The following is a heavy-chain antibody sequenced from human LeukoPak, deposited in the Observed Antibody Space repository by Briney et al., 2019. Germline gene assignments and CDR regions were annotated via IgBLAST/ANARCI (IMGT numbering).Heavy chain of an antibody. V-gene: IGHV4-34*01. CDR2: INHSGST. D-gene: IGHD3-10*01. Sequence: SETLSLTCAVYGGSFSGYYWSWIRQPPGKGLEWIGEINHSGSTNYNPSLKSRVTISVDTSKNQFSLKLSSVTAADTAVYYCAKDLTVWLEEYYFDYWGQGTLVTVSS. J-gene: IGHJ4*02. CDR1: GGSFSGYY. CDR3: AKDLTVWLEEYYFDY.